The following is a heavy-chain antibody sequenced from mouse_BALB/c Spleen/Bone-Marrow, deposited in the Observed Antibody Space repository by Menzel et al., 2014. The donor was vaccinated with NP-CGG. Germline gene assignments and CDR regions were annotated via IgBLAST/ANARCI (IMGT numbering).Heavy chain of an antibody. CDR2: ITNGGNYT. V-gene: IGHV5-9-2*01. J-gene: IGHJ2*01. D-gene: IGHD2-2*01. CDR1: GFSFNSYG. Sequence: EVQRVESGGGLVKPGGSLKLSCTASGFSFNSYGMSWVRQTPEKRLEWVATITNGGNYTYYPDSVKGRFTISRDSVKKNLYLQMRSLRSEDTALYYCVRNYYGYDGYFDYWGQGTTLTVSS. CDR3: VRNYYGYDGYFDY.